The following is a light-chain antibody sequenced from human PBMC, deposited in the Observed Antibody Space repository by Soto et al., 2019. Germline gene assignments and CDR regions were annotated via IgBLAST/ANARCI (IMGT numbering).Light chain of an antibody. CDR2: GAS. CDR3: QQYNNWPPIT. CDR1: QNVGND. Sequence: IVLTHSPATLSVSPREGATHSGRASQNVGNDLVWYQQKPVQAPRLLIYGASTRAAGIPDRFSGSGSGTEFTLTISSLQSEDFAVYYCQQYNNWPPITLGQGTRLEI. V-gene: IGKV3-15*01. J-gene: IGKJ5*01.